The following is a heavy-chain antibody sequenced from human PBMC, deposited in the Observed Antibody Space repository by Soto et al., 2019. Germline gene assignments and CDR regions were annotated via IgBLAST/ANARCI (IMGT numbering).Heavy chain of an antibody. V-gene: IGHV4-61*05. J-gene: IGHJ6*02. CDR2: FYYTGST. CDR3: ARGMLVYGMDV. Sequence: PSETLSLTCTVSDGSISSRNYYWSWIRQPPGKGLEWIGYFYYTGSTNYNPSLKSRVTISVDKSKNQFSLKLSSVTAADTAVYYCARGMLVYGMDVWGQGTTVTVSS. CDR1: DGSISSRNYY. D-gene: IGHD3-10*02.